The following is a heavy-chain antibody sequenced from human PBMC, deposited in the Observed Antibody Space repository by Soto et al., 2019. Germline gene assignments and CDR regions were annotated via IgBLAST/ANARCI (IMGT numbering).Heavy chain of an antibody. CDR2: ISYDGSNK. J-gene: IGHJ4*02. Sequence: PVGSLRLSCAASGFTFSSYGMHWVRQAPGKGLEWVAVISYDGSNKYYADSVKGRFTISRDNSKNTLYLQMNSLRAEDTAVYYCAKVWAAGSYFDYWGQGTLVTVSS. CDR1: GFTFSSYG. V-gene: IGHV3-30*18. D-gene: IGHD3-10*01. CDR3: AKVWAAGSYFDY.